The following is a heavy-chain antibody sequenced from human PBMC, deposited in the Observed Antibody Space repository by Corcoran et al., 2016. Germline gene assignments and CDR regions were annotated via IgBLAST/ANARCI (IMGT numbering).Heavy chain of an antibody. CDR1: GGSFSGYY. CDR3: ARGLPAPVAGTPNQDTFCDY. V-gene: IGHV4-34*01. Sequence: QVQLQQWGAGLLKPSETLSLTCAVYGGSFSGYYWSWIRQPPGKGLEWIGEINHSGSTNYNPSLKSRVTISVDTSKNQFSLKLSSVTAADTAVYYCARGLPAPVAGTPNQDTFCDYWGQGTLVTVSS. CDR2: INHSGST. D-gene: IGHD6-19*01. J-gene: IGHJ4*02.